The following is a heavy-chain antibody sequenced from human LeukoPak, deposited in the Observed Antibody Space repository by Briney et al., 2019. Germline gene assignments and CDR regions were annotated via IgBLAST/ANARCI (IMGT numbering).Heavy chain of an antibody. CDR1: GFTFSDYY. CDR3: AREPQIYGDFHFDY. D-gene: IGHD4-17*01. CDR2: ISSSGSTI. J-gene: IGHJ4*02. Sequence: SGGSLRLSCAASGFTFSDYYMSWIRQAPGKGLEWVSYISSSGSTIYYADSVKGRFTISRDNAKNSLYLQMNSLRAEDTAVYYCAREPQIYGDFHFDYWGQGTLVTVSS. V-gene: IGHV3-11*04.